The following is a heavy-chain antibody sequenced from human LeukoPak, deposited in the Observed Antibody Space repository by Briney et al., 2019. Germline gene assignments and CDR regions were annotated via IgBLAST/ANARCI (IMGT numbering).Heavy chain of an antibody. Sequence: GGSLRLSCAASGFTFNGFWMSWVRQAPGKGLEWVANIKQDGSDIYYLGSVRGRFTISRDNAMNSLYLQMNSLRAEDTAVYYCTRDALYGDPSYYYMDVWGRGTTVTVSS. D-gene: IGHD4-17*01. J-gene: IGHJ6*03. CDR2: IKQDGSDI. CDR3: TRDALYGDPSYYYMDV. V-gene: IGHV3-7*01. CDR1: GFTFNGFW.